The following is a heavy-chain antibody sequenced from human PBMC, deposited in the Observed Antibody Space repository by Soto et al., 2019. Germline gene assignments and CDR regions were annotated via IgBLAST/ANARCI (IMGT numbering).Heavy chain of an antibody. CDR1: GFTFSNYA. Sequence: GSLRLSCAASGFTFSNYAVTWVRQAPGKGLEWVSTISGSGGSTYYADSVKGRFTISRDNSKNTLYLQMNSLRAEDTAVYYCTTDPNSSGWPYWGQGTLVTVSS. V-gene: IGHV3-23*01. D-gene: IGHD6-19*01. J-gene: IGHJ4*02. CDR3: TTDPNSSGWPY. CDR2: ISGSGGST.